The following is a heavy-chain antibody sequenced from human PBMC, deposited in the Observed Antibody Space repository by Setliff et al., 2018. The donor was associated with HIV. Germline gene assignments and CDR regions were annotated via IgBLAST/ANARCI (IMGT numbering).Heavy chain of an antibody. CDR2: IDPNSGGT. V-gene: IGHV1-2*02. CDR1: GSTFNVYY. CDR3: VRDRTQHNWGSRGYYYMDV. Sequence: ASVKVSCKDSGSTFNVYYMHWVRQAPGQGLEWMGWIDPNSGGTTYAQKFQGRVTMTRDTSISTVYLELSRLRSDDTAVYYCVRDRTQHNWGSRGYYYMDVWGKGSTVTSP. D-gene: IGHD7-27*01. J-gene: IGHJ6*03.